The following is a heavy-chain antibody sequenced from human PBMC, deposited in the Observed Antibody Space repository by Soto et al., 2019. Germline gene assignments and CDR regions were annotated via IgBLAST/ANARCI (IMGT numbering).Heavy chain of an antibody. CDR3: AKGVRSSSSSYYFDY. Sequence: HPGGSLRLSCAASGFTFSSYGMHWVRQAPGKGLEWVAVISYDGSNKYYADSVKGRFTISRDNSKNTLYLQMNSLRAEDTAVYYCAKGVRSSSSSYYFDYWGQGTLVTVSS. V-gene: IGHV3-30*18. D-gene: IGHD6-6*01. CDR1: GFTFSSYG. CDR2: ISYDGSNK. J-gene: IGHJ4*02.